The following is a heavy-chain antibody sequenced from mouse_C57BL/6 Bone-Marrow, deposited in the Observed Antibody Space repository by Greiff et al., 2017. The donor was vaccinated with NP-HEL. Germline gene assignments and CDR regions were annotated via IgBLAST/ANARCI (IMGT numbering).Heavy chain of an antibody. Sequence: VQLKESGAELVRPGASVKLSCTASGFNIKDDYMHWVKQRPEQGLEWIGWIDPENGDTEYASKFQGKSTISADTSSNTAYLQLSSLTSEDTAVYYCSLTGADYGGQGTTLTVSA. J-gene: IGHJ2*01. CDR1: GFNIKDDY. D-gene: IGHD4-1*01. V-gene: IGHV14-4*01. CDR2: IDPENGDT. CDR3: SLTGADY.